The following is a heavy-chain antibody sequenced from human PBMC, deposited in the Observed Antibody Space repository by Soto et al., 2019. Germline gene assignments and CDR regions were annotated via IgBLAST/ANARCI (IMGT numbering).Heavy chain of an antibody. J-gene: IGHJ3*02. V-gene: IGHV4-34*01. CDR1: GGSFSGYY. CDR2: INHSGRN. Sequence: SETLSLTCAVYGGSFSGYYWSWIRQPPGKGLEWIGEINHSGRNNYNPSLKSRVTMSIDMSKSQVSLRLSSVTAADTGVYYCARGGSNDWQVAFDIWGQGTMVTVSS. CDR3: ARGGSNDWQVAFDI. D-gene: IGHD3-9*01.